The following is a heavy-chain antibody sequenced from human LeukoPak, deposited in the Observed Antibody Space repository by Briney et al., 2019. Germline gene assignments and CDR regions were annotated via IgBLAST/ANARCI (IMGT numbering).Heavy chain of an antibody. V-gene: IGHV4-4*02. J-gene: IGHJ4*02. CDR1: GGSISNTNW. CDR2: VSLAGQT. D-gene: IGHD2-15*01. Sequence: SETLSLTCDVSGGSISNTNWWSWVRQPPGQGLEWIGEVSLAGQTNYNPSLNGRVTMSLDESSNQLSLKLTSVTAADTAVYYCARLGSRYCSGGNCSPVWGQGTLVTVSS. CDR3: ARLGSRYCSGGNCSPV.